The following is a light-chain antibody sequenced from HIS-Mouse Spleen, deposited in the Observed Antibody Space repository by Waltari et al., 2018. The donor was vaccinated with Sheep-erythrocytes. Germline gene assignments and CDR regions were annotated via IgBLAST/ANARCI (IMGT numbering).Light chain of an antibody. V-gene: IGLV3-10*01. Sequence: SYELTQPPSVSVSPGQTARITCSGDALPKKYAYWYQQKSGQAPVLVIYEDSKRPSGIPERFSGASSGRMATLTNCGAQVEDEADYYCYSADSSGNHRVFGGGTKLTVL. CDR1: ALPKKY. CDR3: YSADSSGNHRV. J-gene: IGLJ2*01. CDR2: EDS.